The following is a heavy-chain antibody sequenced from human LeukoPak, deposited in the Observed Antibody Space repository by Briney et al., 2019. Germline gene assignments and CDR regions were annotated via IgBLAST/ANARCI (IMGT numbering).Heavy chain of an antibody. CDR2: IYYSGST. J-gene: IGHJ4*02. D-gene: IGHD5-18*01. V-gene: IGHV4-59*01. CDR1: GGSIGSYY. CDR3: ARAQYSYGCDY. Sequence: SETLSLTCTVSGGSIGSYYWSWIRQPPGKGLEWIGYIYYSGSTNYNPSLKSRVTISVDTSKNQFSLKLSSVTAADTAVYYCARAQYSYGCDYWGQGTLVTVSS.